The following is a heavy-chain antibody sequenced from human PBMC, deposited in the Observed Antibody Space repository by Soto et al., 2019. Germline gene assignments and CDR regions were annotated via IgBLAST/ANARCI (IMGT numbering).Heavy chain of an antibody. CDR1: GFTFSSHG. CDR2: LSRGGGTT. D-gene: IGHD6-6*01. Sequence: EAQLLESGGDWAQPGGSLRLSCAASGFTFSSHGMSWVRQAPGKGLEWIAGLSRGGGTTYYADSVKGRFTFSRDNSKNTLELIMNSLKVEDTALYYCAKDGQYRTDGFDVWGQGTMVTVSS. CDR3: AKDGQYRTDGFDV. J-gene: IGHJ3*01. V-gene: IGHV3-23*01.